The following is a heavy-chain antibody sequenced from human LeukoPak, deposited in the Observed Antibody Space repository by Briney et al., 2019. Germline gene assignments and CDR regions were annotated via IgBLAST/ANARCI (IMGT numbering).Heavy chain of an antibody. CDR2: TNPSSGST. J-gene: IGHJ4*02. CDR3: ARGDAGSFSGYDY. Sequence: ASVKVSCKASGYTFTNYYMHWVRQAPGQGPEWMGVTNPSSGSTTYAQKFQDRVTMTRDTSTSTVYMEVSSLRSEDTAMYYCARGDAGSFSGYDYWGQGTLVTVSS. D-gene: IGHD1-26*01. V-gene: IGHV1-46*01. CDR1: GYTFTNYY.